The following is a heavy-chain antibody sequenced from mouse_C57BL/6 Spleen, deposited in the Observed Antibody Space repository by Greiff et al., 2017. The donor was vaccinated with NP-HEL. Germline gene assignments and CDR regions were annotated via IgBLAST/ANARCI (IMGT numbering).Heavy chain of an antibody. V-gene: IGHV1-82*01. CDR3: ARSEITTVVAPDY. J-gene: IGHJ2*01. CDR2: IYPGVGDT. Sequence: QVQLQQSGPELVKPGASVKISCKASGYAFSSSWMNWVKQRPGKGLEWIGRIYPGVGDTNYNGKFKGKATLTADKSSSTAYMQLSSLTSEDSAVYFCARSEITTVVAPDYWGQGTTLTVSS. D-gene: IGHD1-1*01. CDR1: GYAFSSSW.